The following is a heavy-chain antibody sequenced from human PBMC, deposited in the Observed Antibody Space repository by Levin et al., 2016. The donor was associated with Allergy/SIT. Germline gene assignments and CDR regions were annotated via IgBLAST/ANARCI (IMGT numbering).Heavy chain of an antibody. J-gene: IGHJ4*02. Sequence: SETLSLTCTVSGGSVSSGSYYWSWIRQPPGKGLEWIGYIYYSGSTNYNPSLKSRVTISVDTSKNQFSLKLSSVTAADTAVYYCARGLWHSSSWLHPVLDYWGQGTLVTVSS. V-gene: IGHV4-61*01. D-gene: IGHD6-13*01. CDR2: IYYSGST. CDR3: ARGLWHSSSWLHPVLDY. CDR1: GGSVSSGSYY.